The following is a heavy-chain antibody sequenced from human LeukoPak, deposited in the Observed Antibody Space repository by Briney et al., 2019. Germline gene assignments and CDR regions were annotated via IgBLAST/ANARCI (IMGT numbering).Heavy chain of an antibody. CDR3: ARGGTIFGVATKELDY. D-gene: IGHD3-3*01. V-gene: IGHV1-69*05. CDR2: IIPIFGTA. J-gene: IGHJ4*02. Sequence: GASVKVSCKASGGTFSSYAISWVRQAPGQGLEWMGGIIPIFGTANYAQKFQGRVTITTDESTSTAYMELSSLRSEDTAVYYCARGGTIFGVATKELDYWGQGTLVTVSS. CDR1: GGTFSSYA.